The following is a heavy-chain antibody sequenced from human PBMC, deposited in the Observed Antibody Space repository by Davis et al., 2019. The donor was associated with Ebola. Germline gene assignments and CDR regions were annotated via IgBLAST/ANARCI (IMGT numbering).Heavy chain of an antibody. V-gene: IGHV3-53*05. CDR2: IYDQST. J-gene: IGHJ4*02. Sequence: PGGSLRLSCTASGFTVSSNHMSWVRQAPGKGLEWVSVIYDQSTAYADAVRGRFIISTDTSNNTLYLEMSSLRVDDTAVYYCATTQWLREFDNWGQGTLVTVSS. CDR3: ATTQWLREFDN. D-gene: IGHD6-19*01. CDR1: GFTVSSNH.